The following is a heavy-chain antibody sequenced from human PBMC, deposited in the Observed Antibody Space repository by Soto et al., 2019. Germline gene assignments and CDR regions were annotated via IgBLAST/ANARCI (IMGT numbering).Heavy chain of an antibody. CDR1: GGTFSSYA. Sequence: QVQLVQSGAEVQKPGSWVKVSCKASGGTFSSYAISWVRQAPGQGLEWMGGIIPIFGTANYAQKFQGRVTITADESTSTAYMELSSLRSEDTAVYYCARDPEVVGADPWFDPWGQGTLVTVSS. CDR3: ARDPEVVGADPWFDP. CDR2: IIPIFGTA. J-gene: IGHJ5*02. V-gene: IGHV1-69*01. D-gene: IGHD1-26*01.